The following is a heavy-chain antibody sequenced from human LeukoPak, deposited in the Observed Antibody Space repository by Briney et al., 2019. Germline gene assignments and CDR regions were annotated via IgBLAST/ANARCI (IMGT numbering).Heavy chain of an antibody. D-gene: IGHD3-16*01. V-gene: IGHV3-21*06. Sequence: WGSLRLSCAASGFTFSTFAMHWVRLSPEKGLEWVSSITGSGPYILYADSVKRRFTISRDNTKNLLYLEMNSLRAEDTAMYYCVRDVGAVRGEVYFDYWGQGTLVTVSS. CDR2: ITGSGPYI. CDR1: GFTFSTFA. J-gene: IGHJ4*02. CDR3: VRDVGAVRGEVYFDY.